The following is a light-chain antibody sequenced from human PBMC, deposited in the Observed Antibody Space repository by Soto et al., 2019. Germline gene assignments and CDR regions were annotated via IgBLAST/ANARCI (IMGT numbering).Light chain of an antibody. CDR3: QQYYSTPRYT. CDR1: QSVLYSSNNKNY. J-gene: IGKJ2*01. CDR2: WAS. V-gene: IGKV4-1*01. Sequence: DIVMTQSPDSLAVSLGERATINCKSRQSVLYSSNNKNYLAWYQQKPGQTPKLLIYWASTRESGVPDRFSGSGSGTDFTLTISSLHAEDVAVYYCQQYYSTPRYTFGQGTKLEIK.